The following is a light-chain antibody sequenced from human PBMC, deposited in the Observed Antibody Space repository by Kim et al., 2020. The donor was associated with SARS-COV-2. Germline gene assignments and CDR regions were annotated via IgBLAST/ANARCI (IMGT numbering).Light chain of an antibody. CDR1: HSIYTY. Sequence: DIQMTQSPSSLSASVGDRVTLTCRASHSIYTYLNWYQLKTGKAPKLLVYVASSLQSGVPSRFSGSGSGTDFTLTISSLQPEDFATYDCQQSYSTPITFGQGTRLEIK. CDR3: QQSYSTPIT. V-gene: IGKV1-39*01. J-gene: IGKJ5*01. CDR2: VAS.